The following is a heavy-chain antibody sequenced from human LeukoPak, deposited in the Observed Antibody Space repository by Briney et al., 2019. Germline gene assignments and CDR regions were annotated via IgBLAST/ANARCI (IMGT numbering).Heavy chain of an antibody. CDR1: GYTFTSYG. D-gene: IGHD3-22*01. CDR2: IIPIFGTA. CDR3: ARGYPDSRYYYYGMDV. V-gene: IGHV1-69*13. J-gene: IGHJ6*02. Sequence: GASVKVSCKASGYTFTSYGISWVRQAPGQGLEWMGGIIPIFGTANYAQKFQGRVTITADESTSTAYMELSSLRSEDTAVYYCARGYPDSRYYYYGMDVWGQGTTVTVSS.